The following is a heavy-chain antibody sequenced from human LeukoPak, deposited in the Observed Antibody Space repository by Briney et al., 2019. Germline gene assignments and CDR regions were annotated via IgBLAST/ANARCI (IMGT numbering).Heavy chain of an antibody. CDR3: ARDPNVLGITPYYFDF. V-gene: IGHV3-21*01. J-gene: IGHJ4*02. Sequence: GGSLRLSCAASGFTFSSYSMNWVRQAPGKGLEWVSSISSSSSYIYYADSVKGRFTISRDNAKNSLFLKTDTLRGDDTGIYYCARDPNVLGITPYYFDFWGQGTLVTVSS. CDR2: ISSSSSYI. D-gene: IGHD3-10*02. CDR1: GFTFSSYS.